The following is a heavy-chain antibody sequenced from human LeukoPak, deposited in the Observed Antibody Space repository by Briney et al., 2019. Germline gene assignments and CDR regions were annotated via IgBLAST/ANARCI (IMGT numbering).Heavy chain of an antibody. CDR3: ARGHMVRGVIIPDDY. J-gene: IGHJ4*02. V-gene: IGHV1-46*01. D-gene: IGHD3-10*01. Sequence: ASVKVSCKASGYTFTSYYMHWVRQAPGQGLEWMGIINPSGGSTSYAQKFQGRVTMTRDTSTSTAYVELSSLRSEDTAVYYCARGHMVRGVIIPDDYWGQGTLVTVSS. CDR1: GYTFTSYY. CDR2: INPSGGST.